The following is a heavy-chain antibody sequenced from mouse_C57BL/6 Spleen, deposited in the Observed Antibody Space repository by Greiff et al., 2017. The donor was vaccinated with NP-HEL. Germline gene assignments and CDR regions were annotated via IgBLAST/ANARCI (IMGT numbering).Heavy chain of an antibody. J-gene: IGHJ1*03. V-gene: IGHV1-55*01. D-gene: IGHD1-1*01. CDR2: IYPGSGST. CDR3: ARRATVVARWYFDV. CDR1: GYTFTSYW. Sequence: QVQLQQPGAELVKPGASVKMSCKASGYTFTSYWITWVKQRPGQGLEWIGDIYPGSGSTNYNEKFKSKATLTVDTSSSTAYMQRSSLTSEDSAVYYCARRATVVARWYFDVWGTGTTVTVSS.